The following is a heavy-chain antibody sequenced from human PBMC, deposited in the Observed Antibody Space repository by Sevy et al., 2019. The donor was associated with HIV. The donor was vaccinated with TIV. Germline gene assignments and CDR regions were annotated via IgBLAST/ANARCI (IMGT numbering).Heavy chain of an antibody. J-gene: IGHJ6*02. D-gene: IGHD4-17*01. CDR2: IKQDGSEK. CDR3: AREGNDYGDSYYYYYGMDV. Sequence: GGSLRLSCAASGFTFSSYWMSWVRQAPGKGLEWVANIKQDGSEKYYVDSVKGRFTISRDNAKNSLYLQMNSLRAEDTAVYYCAREGNDYGDSYYYYYGMDVWGQGTTVTVSS. V-gene: IGHV3-7*01. CDR1: GFTFSSYW.